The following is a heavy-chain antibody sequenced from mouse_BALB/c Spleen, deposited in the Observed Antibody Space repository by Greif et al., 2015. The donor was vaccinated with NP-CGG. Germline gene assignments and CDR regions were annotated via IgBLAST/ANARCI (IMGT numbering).Heavy chain of an antibody. CDR3: ARDLEDYAMDY. J-gene: IGHJ4*01. CDR2: IWAGGST. Sequence: VKLVESGPGLVAPSQSLSITCTVSGFSLTSYGVHWVRQPPGKGLEWLGVIWAGGSTNYNSALMSRLSISKDNSKSQVFLKMNSLQTDDAAMYYCARDLEDYAMDYWGQGTSVTVSS. CDR1: GFSLTSYG. V-gene: IGHV2-9*02.